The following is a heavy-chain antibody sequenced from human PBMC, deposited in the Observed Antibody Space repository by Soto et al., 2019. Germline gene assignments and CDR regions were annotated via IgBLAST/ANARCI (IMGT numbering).Heavy chain of an antibody. Sequence: SVKVSCKASGGTFSTFGISWVRQAPGQGLEWMGGIIPFFGTARYSQKFEDRITITADESTNTVYMDLRSLTSEDTAIYYCAKSAPMDAGDKYYYDFRGQGALVTVSS. J-gene: IGHJ4*02. CDR2: IIPFFGTA. V-gene: IGHV1-69*13. D-gene: IGHD4-17*01. CDR1: GGTFSTFG. CDR3: AKSAPMDAGDKYYYDF.